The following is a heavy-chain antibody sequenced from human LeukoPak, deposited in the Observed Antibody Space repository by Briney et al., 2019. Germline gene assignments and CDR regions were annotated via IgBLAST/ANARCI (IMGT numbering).Heavy chain of an antibody. CDR3: ARVRYRLAETYIDY. CDR2: INPNSGDT. V-gene: IGHV1-2*02. CDR1: GYTFTGYY. D-gene: IGHD3-16*01. J-gene: IGHJ4*02. Sequence: ASVKVSCKASGYTFTGYYMHWVRQAPGQGLEWMGWINPNSGDTNYAQKFQGRVTMTRDTSITTAYMELSRLRSDDTAVYYCARVRYRLAETYIDYWGQGTLVTVSS.